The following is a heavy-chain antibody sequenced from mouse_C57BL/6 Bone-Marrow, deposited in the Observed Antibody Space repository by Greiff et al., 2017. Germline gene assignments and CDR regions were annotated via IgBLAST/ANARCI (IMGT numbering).Heavy chain of an antibody. CDR2: IRNKANGYTT. V-gene: IGHV7-3*01. D-gene: IGHD2-3*01. Sequence: EVKLMESGGGLVQPGGSLSLSCAASGFTFTDYYMSWVRQPPGKALEWLGFIRNKANGYTTEYSASVKGRFTISRDNSQSILYLQMNALRAEDSATYYCARYEGDGYPYYAMDYWGQGTSVTVSS. J-gene: IGHJ4*01. CDR1: GFTFTDYY. CDR3: ARYEGDGYPYYAMDY.